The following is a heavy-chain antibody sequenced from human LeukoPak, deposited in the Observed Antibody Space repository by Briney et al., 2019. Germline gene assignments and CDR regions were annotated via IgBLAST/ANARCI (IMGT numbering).Heavy chain of an antibody. V-gene: IGHV3-48*04. J-gene: IGHJ4*02. CDR1: GFSFSSYA. CDR2: ISSSGSTM. Sequence: GGSLRLSCATSGFSFSSYAMNWVRQAPGKGLEWVSYISSSGSTMYYADSVKGRFTISRDNAKNSLYLQMNSLRAEDTAVYYCATLAGGYDILTGYYYFDCWGQGTLVTVSS. D-gene: IGHD3-9*01. CDR3: ATLAGGYDILTGYYYFDC.